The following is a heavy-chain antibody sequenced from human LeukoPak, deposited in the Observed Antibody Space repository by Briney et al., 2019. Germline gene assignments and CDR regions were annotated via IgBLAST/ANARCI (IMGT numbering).Heavy chain of an antibody. J-gene: IGHJ6*02. D-gene: IGHD6-19*01. Sequence: ASVKVSCKASGYTFTGYYTHWVRQAPGQGLEWLGWINPNSGGTNYAQKFQGRVTMTRDTSISTAYMELSRLRSDDTAVYYCARVGSSGWYDYGMDVWGQGTTVTVSS. CDR1: GYTFTGYY. CDR3: ARVGSSGWYDYGMDV. CDR2: INPNSGGT. V-gene: IGHV1-2*02.